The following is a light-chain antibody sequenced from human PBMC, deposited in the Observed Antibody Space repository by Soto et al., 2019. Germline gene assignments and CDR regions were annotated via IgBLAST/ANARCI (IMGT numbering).Light chain of an antibody. Sequence: DVVMTQSPLSLPVTLGQPASISCRSSQSLVFSDGNTFFNWFHQRPRQSPRRLIYKVSKRDSRFPDRFSGSESATDFTLMISRGEAEDVGVYYCMHCSHWPPRYTFGQGTKLEIK. V-gene: IGKV2-30*01. J-gene: IGKJ2*01. CDR3: MHCSHWPPRYT. CDR1: QSLVFSDGNTF. CDR2: KVS.